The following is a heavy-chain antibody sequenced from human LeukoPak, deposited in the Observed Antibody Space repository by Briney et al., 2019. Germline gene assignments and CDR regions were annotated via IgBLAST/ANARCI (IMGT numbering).Heavy chain of an antibody. CDR2: VTGSGSNT. CDR1: GFTFSSYA. CDR3: ARDGAGTTLDAFDI. J-gene: IGHJ3*02. Sequence: PGGSLRLSCAASGFTFSSYAMSWVRQAPGKGLEWVSGVTGSGSNTYYADSVKGRFTISRDNAKNSLYLQMNSLRAEDTAVYYCARDGAGTTLDAFDIWGQGTMVTVSS. V-gene: IGHV3-23*01. D-gene: IGHD1-7*01.